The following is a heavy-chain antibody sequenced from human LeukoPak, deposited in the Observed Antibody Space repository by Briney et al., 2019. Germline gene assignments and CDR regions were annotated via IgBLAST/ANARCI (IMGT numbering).Heavy chain of an antibody. CDR1: GFTFSSYG. J-gene: IGHJ3*02. V-gene: IGHV3-30*02. CDR2: IRYDGSNK. D-gene: IGHD2/OR15-2a*01. CDR3: ARAIGGNDAFDI. Sequence: GGSLRLSCAASGFTFSSYGMHWVRQAPGKWLEWVAFIRYDGSNKYYADSVKGRFTISRDNAKNSLYLQMNSLRAEDTAVYYCARAIGGNDAFDIWGQGTMVTVSS.